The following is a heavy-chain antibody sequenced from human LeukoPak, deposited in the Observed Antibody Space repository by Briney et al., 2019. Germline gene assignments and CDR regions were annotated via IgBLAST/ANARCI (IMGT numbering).Heavy chain of an antibody. J-gene: IGHJ5*02. CDR2: VIPIFGSA. CDR3: ARVFGRRGGNWFDP. V-gene: IGHV1-69*06. D-gene: IGHD2-15*01. Sequence: ASVKVSCKASGDSIRNYAIIWVRQAPGQGLEWMGGVIPIFGSANYAQKLQGRVTITADKSTSTAYMELSSLRSEDTAVYYCARVFGRRGGNWFDPWGQGTLVTVSS. CDR1: GDSIRNYA.